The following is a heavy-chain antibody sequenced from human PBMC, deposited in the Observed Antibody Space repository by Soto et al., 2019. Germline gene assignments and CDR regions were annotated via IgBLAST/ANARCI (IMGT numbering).Heavy chain of an antibody. CDR3: ARGDSTDCSNGVCSFFYNHDMDV. V-gene: IGHV1-2*04. CDR2: INPKSGGT. D-gene: IGHD2-8*01. J-gene: IGHJ6*02. Sequence: ASVKVSCKASGYSFTDYHIHWVRQAPGQGLEWLGRINPKSGGTSTAQKFQGWVTMTTDTSISTASMELTRLTSDDTAIYYCARGDSTDCSNGVCSFFYNHDMDVWGRGTTVTVSS. CDR1: GYSFTDYH.